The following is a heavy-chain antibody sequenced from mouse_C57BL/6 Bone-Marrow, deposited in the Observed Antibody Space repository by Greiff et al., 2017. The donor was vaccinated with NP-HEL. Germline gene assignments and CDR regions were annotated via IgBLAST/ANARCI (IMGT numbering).Heavy chain of an antibody. CDR3: TGYYGTRAWFAY. J-gene: IGHJ3*01. D-gene: IGHD2-1*01. Sequence: VQLKQSGTVLARPGASVKMSCKTSGYTFTSYWMHWVKQRPGQGLEWIGAIYPGNSDTSYNQKFKGKAKLTAVTSASTAYMELSSLTNEDSAVYYCTGYYGTRAWFAYWGQGTLVTVSA. V-gene: IGHV1-5*01. CDR1: GYTFTSYW. CDR2: IYPGNSDT.